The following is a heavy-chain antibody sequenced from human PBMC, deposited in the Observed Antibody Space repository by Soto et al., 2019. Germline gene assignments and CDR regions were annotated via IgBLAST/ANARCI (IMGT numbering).Heavy chain of an antibody. CDR1: GFTFRSYG. CDR2: IWYDGSNK. V-gene: IGHV3-33*01. CDR3: ASGYCSSTSCYTGDYGMDV. J-gene: IGHJ6*02. Sequence: QVQLVESGGGVVQPGRSLRLSCAASGFTFRSYGMHWVRQAPGKGLEWVAVIWYDGSNKYYADSVKGRFTISRDNSKNPLYLQMNSLRAEDTAVYYCASGYCSSTSCYTGDYGMDVWGQGTTVTVSS. D-gene: IGHD2-2*02.